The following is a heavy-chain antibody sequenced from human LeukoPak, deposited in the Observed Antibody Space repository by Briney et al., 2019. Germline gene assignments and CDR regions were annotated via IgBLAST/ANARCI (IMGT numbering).Heavy chain of an antibody. CDR2: ISGNGGGT. Sequence: PGGSLRLSCAASGLTFSSYAMSWVRQAPGKGLEWVSGISGNGGGTYYADSVKGRFTISRDNSKNTLYLQMNSLRAEDTAVYYCAKSFGYSRSWFDCWGQGTLVTVSS. V-gene: IGHV3-23*01. J-gene: IGHJ4*02. CDR1: GLTFSSYA. CDR3: AKSFGYSRSWFDC. D-gene: IGHD6-13*01.